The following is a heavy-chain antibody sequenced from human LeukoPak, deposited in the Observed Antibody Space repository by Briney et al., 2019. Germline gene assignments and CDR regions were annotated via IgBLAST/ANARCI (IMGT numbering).Heavy chain of an antibody. Sequence: GGSLRLSCAASGFTFSTYSMNWVRQAPGKGLEWVSSISSSSGYIRYADSVKGRFTISRDNAKNSLYLQMNSLRDTDTAVYYCARGKVGYSYFDYWGQGTLVTVSS. V-gene: IGHV3-21*01. D-gene: IGHD5-18*01. CDR3: ARGKVGYSYFDY. CDR1: GFTFSTYS. CDR2: ISSSSGYI. J-gene: IGHJ4*02.